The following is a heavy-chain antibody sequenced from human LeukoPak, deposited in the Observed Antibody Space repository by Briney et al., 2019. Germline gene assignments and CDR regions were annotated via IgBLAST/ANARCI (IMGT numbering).Heavy chain of an antibody. CDR1: GYTFTSYG. CDR3: ARGGTDGRFLEWFPKQWHGYYYYMDV. D-gene: IGHD3-3*01. CDR2: ISAYNGNT. Sequence: GASVKVSCKTSGYTFTSYGISWVRQAPGQGLEWMGWISAYNGNTNYAHNLQGRVTMTTDTSTSTAYMELRSLRSDDTAVYYCARGGTDGRFLEWFPKQWHGYYYYMDVWGKGTTVTVSS. J-gene: IGHJ6*03. V-gene: IGHV1-18*01.